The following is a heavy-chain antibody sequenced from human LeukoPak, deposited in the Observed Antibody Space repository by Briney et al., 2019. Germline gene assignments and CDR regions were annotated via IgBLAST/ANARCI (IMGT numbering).Heavy chain of an antibody. Sequence: GGSLRLSCAASGFTFSSYGMHWVRQAPGKGLEWVAVISYDGSNKYYADSVKGRFTISRDNSKNTLYLQMNSLRAEDTAVYYCAKEGVVPIYYYYYMDVWGKGTTVTVSS. CDR1: GFTFSSYG. D-gene: IGHD3-3*01. J-gene: IGHJ6*03. CDR2: ISYDGSNK. CDR3: AKEGVVPIYYYYYMDV. V-gene: IGHV3-30*18.